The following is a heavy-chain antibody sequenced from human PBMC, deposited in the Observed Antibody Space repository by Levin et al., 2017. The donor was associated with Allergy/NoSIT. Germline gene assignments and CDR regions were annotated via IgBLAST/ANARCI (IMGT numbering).Heavy chain of an antibody. CDR2: IWYDGSNK. D-gene: IGHD3-22*01. CDR3: ARSGSLVVVRFAAFDS. Sequence: GGSLRLSCAASGFTFSSYGMHWVRQAPGKGLEWVAVIWYDGSNKYYADSVKGRFTISRDNSKNTLYLQMNSLRAEDTAVYYCARSGSLVVVRFAAFDSWGQGTMVTVSS. CDR1: GFTFSSYG. V-gene: IGHV3-33*01. J-gene: IGHJ3*02.